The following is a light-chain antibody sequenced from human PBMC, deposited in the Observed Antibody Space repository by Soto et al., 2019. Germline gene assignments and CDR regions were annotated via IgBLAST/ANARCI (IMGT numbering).Light chain of an antibody. J-gene: IGKJ1*01. Sequence: EIVLTQSPGTLSLSPGERATLSCRASQSVSSSYLAWYQQKPGQAPRLLIYGASSRATGIPDRFSGSGSGTDLTVTISRLEPEDFAVYYCQQYGSSPKTFGQGTKVDSK. CDR1: QSVSSSY. CDR3: QQYGSSPKT. CDR2: GAS. V-gene: IGKV3-20*01.